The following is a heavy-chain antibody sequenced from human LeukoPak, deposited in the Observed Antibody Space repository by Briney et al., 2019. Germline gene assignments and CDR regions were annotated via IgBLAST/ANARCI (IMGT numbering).Heavy chain of an antibody. Sequence: ASVKVSCKVSGHTLTDLSTHWVRQTPGGGLEWMGGLDPEDGETIYAQKFQGRVTITTDESTSTAYMELSSLRSEDTAVYYCAREGPYSGSYSGFDYWGQGTLVTVSS. D-gene: IGHD1-26*01. CDR2: LDPEDGET. CDR3: AREGPYSGSYSGFDY. V-gene: IGHV1-24*01. J-gene: IGHJ4*02. CDR1: GHTLTDLS.